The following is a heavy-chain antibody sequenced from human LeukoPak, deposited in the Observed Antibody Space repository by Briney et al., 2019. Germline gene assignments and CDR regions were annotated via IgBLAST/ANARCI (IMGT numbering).Heavy chain of an antibody. Sequence: PSGAPSLPRTFSGGSISSYYWSWIREPPGKGLGWIGYIYYSGSTNYNPSLKSRVTISVDTSKNQFSLKLSSVTAADTAVYYCARADSSGYYFEDYWGQGTLVTVSS. CDR2: IYYSGST. V-gene: IGHV4-59*01. CDR3: ARADSSGYYFEDY. D-gene: IGHD3-22*01. J-gene: IGHJ4*02. CDR1: GGSISSYY.